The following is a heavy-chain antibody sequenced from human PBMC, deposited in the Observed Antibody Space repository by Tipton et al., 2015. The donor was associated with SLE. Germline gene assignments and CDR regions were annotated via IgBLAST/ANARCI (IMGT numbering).Heavy chain of an antibody. J-gene: IGHJ4*02. CDR3: GRDLLAAASTGSYSFNY. CDR2: IYHSGST. V-gene: IGHV4-38-2*02. D-gene: IGHD6-13*01. CDR1: GYSISSGYY. Sequence: TLSLTCAVSGYSISSGYYWGWIRQPPGKVREWIGSIYHSGSTYYNPSLKSRVTISVDTSKNQFSLKLSSFTAADTAVYYCGRDLLAAASTGSYSFNYWGQGTRVTVSS.